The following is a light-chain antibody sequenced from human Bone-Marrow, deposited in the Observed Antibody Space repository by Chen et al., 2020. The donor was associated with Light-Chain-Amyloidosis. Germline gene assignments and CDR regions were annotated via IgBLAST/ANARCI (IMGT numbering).Light chain of an antibody. J-gene: IGKJ4*01. Sequence: EIVLTPSPGPLSLSPGEGANLSCRASQTISSNYLTWYQQKFGQAPRLLIYGSSSRATGIPDRFTGSGSGTDFTLTINRLEPEDFAMYYCQQYGTSPLTVGGGTKVEIK. CDR3: QQYGTSPLT. V-gene: IGKV3-20*01. CDR2: GSS. CDR1: QTISSNY.